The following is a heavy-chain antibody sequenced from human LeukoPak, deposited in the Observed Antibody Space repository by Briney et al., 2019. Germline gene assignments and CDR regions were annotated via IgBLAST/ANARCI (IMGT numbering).Heavy chain of an antibody. CDR1: GYSFTSYW. Sequence: GESLKISCKGSGYSFTSYWIGWVRQMPGRGLEWMGIIYPGDSDTRYNPSFQGQVTISADKSISTAYLQWSSLKASDTAMYYCARRGQGWAGLYLWTADYWGQGTLVTVSS. D-gene: IGHD1-1*01. J-gene: IGHJ4*02. V-gene: IGHV5-51*01. CDR2: IYPGDSDT. CDR3: ARRGQGWAGLYLWTADY.